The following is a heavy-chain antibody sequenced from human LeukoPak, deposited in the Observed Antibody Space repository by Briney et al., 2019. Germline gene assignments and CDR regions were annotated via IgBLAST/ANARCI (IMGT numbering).Heavy chain of an antibody. D-gene: IGHD2-8*01. CDR1: GGSISIYY. V-gene: IGHV4-4*07. Sequence: SETLSLTCTFSGGSISIYYWSWIRQPAGKGLEWIGRFYSSGTTNYNPSLKSRVAMSVDTSKSQFSLKLTSVTAADTAVYYCARDNGGWYFDYWGQGTLVTVSS. J-gene: IGHJ4*02. CDR2: FYSSGTT. CDR3: ARDNGGWYFDY.